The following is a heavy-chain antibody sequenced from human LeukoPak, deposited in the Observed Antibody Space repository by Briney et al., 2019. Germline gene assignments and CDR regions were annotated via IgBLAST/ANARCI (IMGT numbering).Heavy chain of an antibody. Sequence: GASVKVSCKASGYTFSTYVITWVRQAPGQGPEWLGWISPYNGNTNYTQKLQGRITMTTDTSTSTAYMELRSLRSDDTAVYYCARPAMPYYAFWSDSYLDVWGKGTTVTVSS. J-gene: IGHJ6*03. V-gene: IGHV1-18*01. D-gene: IGHD3-3*01. CDR3: ARPAMPYYAFWSDSYLDV. CDR2: ISPYNGNT. CDR1: GYTFSTYV.